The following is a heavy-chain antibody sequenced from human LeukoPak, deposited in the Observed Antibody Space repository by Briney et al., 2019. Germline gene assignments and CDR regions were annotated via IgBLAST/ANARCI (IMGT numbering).Heavy chain of an antibody. J-gene: IGHJ4*02. CDR2: IYYSGST. D-gene: IGHD1-1*01. Sequence: KPSETLSLTCTVSGGSISSYYWSWIRQPPGKGLEWIGYIYYSGSTNYNPSLKSRVTISVDKSKNQFSLKLSSVTAADTAVYYCARSTGTTMFDYWGQGTLVTVSS. CDR1: GGSISSYY. CDR3: ARSTGTTMFDY. V-gene: IGHV4-59*12.